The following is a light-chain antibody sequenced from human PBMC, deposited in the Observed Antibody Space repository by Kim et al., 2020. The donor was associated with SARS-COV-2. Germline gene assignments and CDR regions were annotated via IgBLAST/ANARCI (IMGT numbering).Light chain of an antibody. Sequence: ATINCKSSQNVLYSSNNKNYLAWYQQKPGQPPKLLIYWASTRESGVPDRFSGSGSGTDFTLTISSLQAEDVAIYYCQQYYSVPCTFGQGTKVDIK. CDR3: QQYYSVPCT. CDR2: WAS. CDR1: QNVLYSSNNKNY. V-gene: IGKV4-1*01. J-gene: IGKJ1*01.